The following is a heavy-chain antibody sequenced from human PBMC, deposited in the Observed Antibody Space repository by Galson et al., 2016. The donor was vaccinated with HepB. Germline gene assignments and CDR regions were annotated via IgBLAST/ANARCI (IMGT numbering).Heavy chain of an antibody. CDR3: ARAYDCWSGYYRRYGMDV. D-gene: IGHD3-3*01. CDR1: DGSLSGFS. CDR2: VSHSGTT. J-gene: IGHJ6*02. V-gene: IGHV4-34*01. Sequence: SETLSLTCAVSDGSLSGFSWSWIRQAPGKGLEWVGEVSHSGTTTYAPSFKSRVTISVDTSKNHFSLNLTSVTAADTAVYYCARAYDCWSGYYRRYGMDVWGQWTTVTVSS.